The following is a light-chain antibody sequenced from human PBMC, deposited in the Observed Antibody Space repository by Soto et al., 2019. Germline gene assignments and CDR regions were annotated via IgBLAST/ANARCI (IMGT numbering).Light chain of an antibody. V-gene: IGKV3-20*01. CDR1: QSVSSSY. J-gene: IGKJ5*01. CDR3: QQYGSPPIT. CDR2: GTS. Sequence: IVLTQSPGTLSLSPGERATLSCRASQSVSSSYLACYQQKPGQAPRLLMSGTSNRATGTPDRFSGSGSGTDFTLTISRLEPEDFAVYYCQQYGSPPITFGQGTRLEIK.